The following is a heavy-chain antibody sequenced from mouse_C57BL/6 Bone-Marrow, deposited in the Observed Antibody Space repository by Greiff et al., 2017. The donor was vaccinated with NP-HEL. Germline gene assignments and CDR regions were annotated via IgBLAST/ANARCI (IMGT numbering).Heavy chain of an antibody. V-gene: IGHV1-59*01. CDR3: ANYYYGSSSYAMDY. Sequence: QVQLQQPGAELVRPGTSVKLSCKASGYTFTSYWMHWVKQRPGQGLEWIGVIDPSDSYTNYNQKFKGKATWTVDTSSSTAYMQLSSLTSEDSAVYYCANYYYGSSSYAMDYWGQGTSVTVSS. J-gene: IGHJ4*01. CDR2: IDPSDSYT. D-gene: IGHD1-1*01. CDR1: GYTFTSYW.